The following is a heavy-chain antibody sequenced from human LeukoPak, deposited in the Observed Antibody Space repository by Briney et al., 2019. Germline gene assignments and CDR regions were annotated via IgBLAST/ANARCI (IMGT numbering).Heavy chain of an antibody. V-gene: IGHV4-39*07. CDR2: IYYSGTT. J-gene: IGHJ4*02. CDR1: GDSIRSSGFY. D-gene: IGHD5-12*01. CDR3: ARAGRGYSDYTRQGKTELLITD. Sequence: KPSETLSLTCTISGDSIRSSGFYWGWIRQPPGKGLEWIASIYYSGTTYYKPSLKSRVTVSVDTSKKKFSLKLSSVTAADTAVYYCARAGRGYSDYTRQGKTELLITDWGQGTLVTVSS.